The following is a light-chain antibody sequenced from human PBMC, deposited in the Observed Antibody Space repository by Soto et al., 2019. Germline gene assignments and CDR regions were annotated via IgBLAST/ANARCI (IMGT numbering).Light chain of an antibody. Sequence: EILMTQSPATLRVSPGDTVTLSCRASQDVSNQVAWYQQKPGQAPRLLIFGVSDRPTGVPDRFSGEGSATDFTLTIHSLQPDDSALYFCQQYLYCPPQPTFGRGTQLEI. CDR1: QDVSNQ. CDR3: QQYLYCPPQPT. V-gene: IGKV3-15*01. CDR2: GVS. J-gene: IGKJ2*01.